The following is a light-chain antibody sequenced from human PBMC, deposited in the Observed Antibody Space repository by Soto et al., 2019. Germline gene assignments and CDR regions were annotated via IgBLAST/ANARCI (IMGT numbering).Light chain of an antibody. CDR1: SSDIGAHNF. J-gene: IGLJ1*01. Sequence: QSVLTQPASVSGSPGQAITVSCSGTSSDIGAHNFVSWYQQHPGKAPKLIIYEVINRPSGVPDRFSGSKSGNTASLTVSGLQAEDEADYYCSSYAGSSNVFGTGTKVTVL. CDR3: SSYAGSSNV. CDR2: EVI. V-gene: IGLV2-14*03.